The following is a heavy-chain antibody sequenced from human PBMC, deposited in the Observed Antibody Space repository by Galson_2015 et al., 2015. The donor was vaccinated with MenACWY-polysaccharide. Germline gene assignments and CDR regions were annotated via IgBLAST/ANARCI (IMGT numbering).Heavy chain of an antibody. CDR2: ITDSGGST. J-gene: IGHJ4*02. D-gene: IGHD2-15*01. CDR3: AREGFCSGGTCYFYDY. V-gene: IGHV3-23*01. Sequence: SLRLSCAASGFTFSGHAMSWVRQAPGKGLEWVSVITDSGGSTYYADSVKGRFTISRDNPKNTLYLQMNSLRVEDTAVYYCAREGFCSGGTCYFYDYWGQGILVTVSA. CDR1: GFTFSGHA.